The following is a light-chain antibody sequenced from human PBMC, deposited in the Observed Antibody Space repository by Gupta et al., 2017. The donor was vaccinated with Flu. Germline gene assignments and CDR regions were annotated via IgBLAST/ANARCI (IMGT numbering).Light chain of an antibody. J-gene: IGKJ2*01. Sequence: VTPGESASISGRSSHSRLHSNGNKYLDWYLQKPGQSPQLLIYLASKRASGVPHRFSGSGSGTDFTLKIRRGEAEDVGVYYCMQSQQNAYTLGQGTKVDIK. CDR2: LAS. V-gene: IGKV2-28*01. CDR1: HSRLHSNGNKY. CDR3: MQSQQNAYT.